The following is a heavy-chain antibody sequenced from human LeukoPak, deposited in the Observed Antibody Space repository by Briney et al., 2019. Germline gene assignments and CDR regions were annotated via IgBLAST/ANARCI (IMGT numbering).Heavy chain of an antibody. Sequence: ASVKVSCKASGYTFTGYYMHWVRQAPGQGLEWVGWISGYNGDTNYAQKLQGRVTMTTDTSTSTVYMELRSLTSDDTAVYYCARVTYRGSHDAFDIWGQGTMVTVSS. CDR1: GYTFTGYY. J-gene: IGHJ3*02. V-gene: IGHV1-18*04. D-gene: IGHD1-26*01. CDR3: ARVTYRGSHDAFDI. CDR2: ISGYNGDT.